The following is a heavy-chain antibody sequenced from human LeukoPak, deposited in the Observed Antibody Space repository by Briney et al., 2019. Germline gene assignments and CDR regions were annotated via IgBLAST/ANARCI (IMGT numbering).Heavy chain of an antibody. Sequence: GGSLRLSCAASGFTFSDYWVHWVRKAPGKGLVWVSRINTDGSITNYADSVKGRFSISRDNAKNTLYLQMSSLRAEDTAVYYCARDRGPRTGFMVREAYDYWGQGTLVTVSS. D-gene: IGHD3-10*01. V-gene: IGHV3-74*01. CDR3: ARDRGPRTGFMVREAYDY. CDR2: INTDGSIT. CDR1: GFTFSDYW. J-gene: IGHJ4*02.